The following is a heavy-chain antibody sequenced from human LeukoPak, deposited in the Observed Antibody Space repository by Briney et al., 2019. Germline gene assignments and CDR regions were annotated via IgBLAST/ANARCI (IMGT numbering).Heavy chain of an antibody. J-gene: IGHJ4*02. CDR1: GYTFTSYG. CDR2: ISAYNGNT. D-gene: IGHD1-26*01. V-gene: IGHV1-18*01. CDR3: ARDRSRVGATAPYYFDY. Sequence: ASVKVSRKASGYTFTSYGISWVRQAPGQGLEWMGWISAYNGNTNYAQKLQGRVTMTTDTSTSTAYMELRSLRSDDTAVYYCARDRSRVGATAPYYFDYWGQGTLVTVSS.